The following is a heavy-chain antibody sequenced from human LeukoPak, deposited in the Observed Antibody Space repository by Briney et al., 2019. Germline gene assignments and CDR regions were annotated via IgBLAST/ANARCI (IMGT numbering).Heavy chain of an antibody. CDR1: GYTFTGYY. CDR3: AGDQRVRGARGLYC. V-gene: IGHV1-2*04. J-gene: IGHJ4*02. CDR2: SNPNTGVT. Sequence: SLKVSCKASGYTFTGYYTHCVRQAPGQGLEWRWWSNPNTGVTNYAQKIQGWVTMTRDTSISTAYMGLSRLRSNDTAVYYCAGDQRVRGARGLYCWGQGTLVTVSS. D-gene: IGHD3-10*01.